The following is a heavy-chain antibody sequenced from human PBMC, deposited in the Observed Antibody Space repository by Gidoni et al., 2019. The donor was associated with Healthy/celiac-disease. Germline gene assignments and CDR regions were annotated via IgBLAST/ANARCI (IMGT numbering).Heavy chain of an antibody. J-gene: IGHJ4*02. CDR2: IYYSGST. V-gene: IGHV4-39*01. CDR3: ARRGKVWFGELSFPDY. Sequence: QLQLQESGPGLVKPSETLSLTCTVSGGSISSSSYYWGWIRQPPGKGLEWIGSIYYSGSTYYNPSLKSRVTISVDTSKNQFSLKLSSVTVADTAVYYCARRGKVWFGELSFPDYWGQGTLVTVSS. CDR1: GGSISSSSYY. D-gene: IGHD3-10*01.